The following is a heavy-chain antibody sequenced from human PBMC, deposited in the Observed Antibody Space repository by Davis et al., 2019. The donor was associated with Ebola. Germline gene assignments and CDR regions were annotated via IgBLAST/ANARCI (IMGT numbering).Heavy chain of an antibody. D-gene: IGHD6-6*01. CDR1: EGTFSSYA. CDR3: ARSGQLVRNYYYYMDV. Sequence: AASVKVSCKASEGTFSSYAISWMRQAPGQGLEWMGGIIPIFGTKNYRQKFQGRVTMSADGSTNTAYMELNSLTFEDTAVYYCARSGQLVRNYYYYMDVWGTGTTVTVSS. CDR2: IIPIFGTK. J-gene: IGHJ6*03. V-gene: IGHV1-69*13.